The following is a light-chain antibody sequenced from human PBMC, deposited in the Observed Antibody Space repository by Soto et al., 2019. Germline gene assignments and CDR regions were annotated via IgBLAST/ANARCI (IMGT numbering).Light chain of an antibody. CDR1: QSVSSNS. J-gene: IGKJ1*01. V-gene: IGKV3-20*01. CDR3: QQYGGSST. CDR2: GVS. Sequence: EIVLTQSPATLSLSPGERATLSCRASQSVSSNSLAWYQQKPGQAPRLLIYGVSSRATGIPDRFSGSGSGTDFTLTISRLEPEDFAVYYCQQYGGSSTFGQGTKVDIK.